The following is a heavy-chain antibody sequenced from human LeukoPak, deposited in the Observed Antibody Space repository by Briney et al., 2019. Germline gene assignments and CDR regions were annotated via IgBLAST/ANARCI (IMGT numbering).Heavy chain of an antibody. CDR1: GFTVSSNY. Sequence: GGSLRLSCAASGFTVSSNYMSWVRQAPGKGLEWVSYISSSSSTIYYADSVKGRFTISRDNAKNSLYLQMNSLRDEDTAVYYCARGYYSGRGAFDIWGQGTMVTVSS. J-gene: IGHJ3*02. D-gene: IGHD6-19*01. V-gene: IGHV3-48*02. CDR3: ARGYYSGRGAFDI. CDR2: ISSSSSTI.